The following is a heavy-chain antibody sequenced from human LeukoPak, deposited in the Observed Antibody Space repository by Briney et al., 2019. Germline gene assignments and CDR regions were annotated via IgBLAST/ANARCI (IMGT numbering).Heavy chain of an antibody. Sequence: PGGSLRLSCAASGFTFSSYSMNWVRQAPGKGLEWVSSISSSSSYIYYADSVKGRFTISRDNAKNSLYLQMNSLRAEDTAVFYCARFSSSSINYWGQGTLVTVSS. CDR3: ARFSSSSINY. CDR2: ISSSSSYI. J-gene: IGHJ4*02. V-gene: IGHV3-21*01. D-gene: IGHD6-13*01. CDR1: GFTFSSYS.